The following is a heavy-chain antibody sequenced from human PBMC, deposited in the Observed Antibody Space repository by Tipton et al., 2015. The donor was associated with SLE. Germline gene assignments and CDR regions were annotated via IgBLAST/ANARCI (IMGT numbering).Heavy chain of an antibody. V-gene: IGHV1-8*01. CDR1: GYTFTSYD. D-gene: IGHD2-15*01. J-gene: IGHJ3*02. CDR3: AGAHVVLNAFDI. CDR2: MNPNSGNT. Sequence: QSGAEVKKPGASVEVSCKASGYTFTSYDINWVRQATGQGLEWMGWMNPNSGNTGYAQKFQGRVTMTRNTSISTAYMELSSLRSEDTAVYYCAGAHVVLNAFDIWGQGTMVTVSS.